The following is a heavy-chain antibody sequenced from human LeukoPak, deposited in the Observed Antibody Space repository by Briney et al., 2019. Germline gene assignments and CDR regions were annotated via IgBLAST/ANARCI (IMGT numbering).Heavy chain of an antibody. CDR1: GVSISSNDYY. CDR3: ARHVGYEYFDY. CDR2: IYYSGTT. D-gene: IGHD5-12*01. V-gene: IGHV4-39*01. Sequence: PSETLSLTCTVSGVSISSNDYYWGWIRQTPGKGLEWIGSIYYSGTTYNNPSLNSRVAISVDTSKYQFSLKVNSVTAADTAVYYCARHVGYEYFDYWGQGALVTVSS. J-gene: IGHJ4*02.